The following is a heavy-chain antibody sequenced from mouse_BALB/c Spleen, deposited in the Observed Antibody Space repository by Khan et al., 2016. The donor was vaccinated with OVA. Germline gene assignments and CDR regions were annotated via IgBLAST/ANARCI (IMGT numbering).Heavy chain of an antibody. Sequence: VQLQESGAELVRPGTSVKVSCKASGYAFTDYLIEWLKQRPGQGLEWIGVINPGSGGTHYNEDFMDRATLTADKSSSTAYMQLSSLTSDDSAVYFGSRAGYGFGAYWGPGTLVTVSA. D-gene: IGHD1-2*01. CDR2: INPGSGGT. CDR3: SRAGYGFGAY. J-gene: IGHJ3*01. CDR1: GYAFTDYL. V-gene: IGHV1-54*01.